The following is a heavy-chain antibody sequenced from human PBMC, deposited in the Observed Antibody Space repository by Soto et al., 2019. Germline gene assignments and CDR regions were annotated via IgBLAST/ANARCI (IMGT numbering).Heavy chain of an antibody. Sequence: SETLSLTCAFSCFFIISGNYWGWIRKPPGKGLEWIGSIFHGGNTYYNPSLKSRVTISVDMSKNQFSLKLNSVTAADTAVYYCARARWYDAFDVWGQGTVVT. CDR1: CFFIISGNY. CDR2: IFHGGNT. D-gene: IGHD2-15*01. J-gene: IGHJ3*01. V-gene: IGHV4-38-2*01. CDR3: ARARWYDAFDV.